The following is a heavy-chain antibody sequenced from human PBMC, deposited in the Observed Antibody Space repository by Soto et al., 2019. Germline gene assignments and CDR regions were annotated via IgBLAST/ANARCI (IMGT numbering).Heavy chain of an antibody. CDR1: GYTFTGYY. D-gene: IGHD3-16*01. J-gene: IGHJ4*02. Sequence: QVQLVQSGAEVKKPGASVKVSCKASGYTFTGYYMHWVRQAPGQGLEWMGWINPNSGGTNYAQKFKGWVTMTRDTSISTAYMELSRLRSDDTAVYYCARVALGEEGGSYYFDYWGQGTLVTVSS. V-gene: IGHV1-2*04. CDR3: ARVALGEEGGSYYFDY. CDR2: INPNSGGT.